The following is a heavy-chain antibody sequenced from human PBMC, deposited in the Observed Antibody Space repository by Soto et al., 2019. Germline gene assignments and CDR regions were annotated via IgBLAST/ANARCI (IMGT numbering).Heavy chain of an antibody. CDR2: IIPILGIA. J-gene: IGHJ4*02. CDR3: ARAEGYSGYTDDY. CDR1: GGTFSSYT. Sequence: QVQLVQSGAEVKKPGSSVKVSCKASGGTFSSYTISWVRQAPGQGLEWMGRIIPILGIANYAQKFQGRVTITADKSTSTAYMELSSLRSEDTAVYYCARAEGYSGYTDDYWGQGTLVTVSS. V-gene: IGHV1-69*02. D-gene: IGHD5-12*01.